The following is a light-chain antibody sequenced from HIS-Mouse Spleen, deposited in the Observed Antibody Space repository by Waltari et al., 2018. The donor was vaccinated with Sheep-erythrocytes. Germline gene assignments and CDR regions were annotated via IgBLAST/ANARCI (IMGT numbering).Light chain of an antibody. CDR2: EDS. J-gene: IGLJ3*02. V-gene: IGLV3-10*01. Sequence: SYELTQPPSVSVSPGKTARITCSGEALPKKYAYWYQQKSGQAPVLVIYEDSKRPSGIPERFSGSSSGTMATLTISGAQVEDEADYYCYSTDSSGNHWVFGGGTKLTVL. CDR1: ALPKKY. CDR3: YSTDSSGNHWV.